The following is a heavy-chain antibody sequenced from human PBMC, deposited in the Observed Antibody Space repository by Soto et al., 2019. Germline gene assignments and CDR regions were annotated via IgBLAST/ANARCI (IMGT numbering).Heavy chain of an antibody. V-gene: IGHV1-18*04. J-gene: IGHJ6*02. D-gene: IGHD5-12*01. Sequence: ASVKVSCKASGYTFTGDDMHWVRQAPGQGLEWMGWISAYNGNTNYAQKLQGRVTMTTDTSTSTAYMELRSLRSDDTAVYYCARDEGKGRWRQLTGYYYYGMDVWGQGTTVTVSS. CDR1: GYTFTGDD. CDR2: ISAYNGNT. CDR3: ARDEGKGRWRQLTGYYYYGMDV.